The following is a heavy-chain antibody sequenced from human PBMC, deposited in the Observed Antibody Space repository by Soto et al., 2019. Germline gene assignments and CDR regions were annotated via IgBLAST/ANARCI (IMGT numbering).Heavy chain of an antibody. V-gene: IGHV3-23*01. CDR1: GFTFSSYA. CDR2: ITGSGGST. D-gene: IGHD3-22*01. J-gene: IGHJ5*02. CDR3: ARDYYDSSGYPNWFDP. Sequence: GGSLRLSCAASGFTFSSYAMSWVRQAPGKGLEWVSAITGSGGSTYYADSVKGRFTISRDNSKSTLSLQMNSLRAEDTAVYYCARDYYDSSGYPNWFDPWGQGTLVTVSS.